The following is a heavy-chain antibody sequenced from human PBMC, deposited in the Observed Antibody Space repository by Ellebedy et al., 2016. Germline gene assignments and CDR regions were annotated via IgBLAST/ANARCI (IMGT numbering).Heavy chain of an antibody. CDR1: GFSFRDFF. J-gene: IGHJ4*02. CDR3: RQGHYFDQ. Sequence: GGSLRLXXEASGFSFRDFFMSWVRQAPGGGLEWISTISGDGDTTFSADSVKGRFTISRDNSRNTVYLQMDSLRAADTAVYYCRQGHYFDQWGQGALVTVSS. V-gene: IGHV3-23*01. CDR2: ISGDGDTT.